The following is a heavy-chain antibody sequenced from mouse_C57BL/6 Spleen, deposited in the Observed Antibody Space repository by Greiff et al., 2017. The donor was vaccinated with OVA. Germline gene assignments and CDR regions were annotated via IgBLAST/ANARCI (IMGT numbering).Heavy chain of an antibody. CDR2: ISYDGSN. J-gene: IGHJ4*01. D-gene: IGHD2-4*01. Sequence: VQLQQSGPGLVKPSQSLSLTCSVTGYSITSGYYWYWIRQFPGNKLEWMGYISYDGSNNYNPSLKNRISITRDTSKNQFFLKLNSVTTEDTATYYCAREGNYDGDAMDYWGQGTSVTVSS. V-gene: IGHV3-6*01. CDR1: GYSITSGYY. CDR3: AREGNYDGDAMDY.